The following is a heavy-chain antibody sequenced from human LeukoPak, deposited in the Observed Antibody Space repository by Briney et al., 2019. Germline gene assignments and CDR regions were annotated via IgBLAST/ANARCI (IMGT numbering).Heavy chain of an antibody. Sequence: GASVKVSCKASGYTFIAYYMFWVRQAPGQGLEWMGWINPNSGATDHAQKFQGRVTMTRDTSINTSYMELTGLRSDDTAVYYCARDGYCSGTSCPFQHWGQGTLVTLSS. D-gene: IGHD2-2*03. CDR1: GYTFIAYY. CDR2: INPNSGAT. V-gene: IGHV1-2*02. CDR3: ARDGYCSGTSCPFQH. J-gene: IGHJ1*01.